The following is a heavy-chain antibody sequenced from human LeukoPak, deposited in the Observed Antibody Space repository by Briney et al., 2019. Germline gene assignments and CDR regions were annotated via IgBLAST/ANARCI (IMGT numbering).Heavy chain of an antibody. Sequence: ASVKVSCKASGYTFRTYDINWVRQAAGQGLEWMGWMNPNSGNTGYAQKFQGRLTITRIASISTAYMELSSLRSDDTAVYYCARTKPDNSEIYNWGQGTLVTVSS. D-gene: IGHD3-22*01. CDR1: GYTFRTYD. J-gene: IGHJ4*02. CDR2: MNPNSGNT. CDR3: ARTKPDNSEIYN. V-gene: IGHV1-8*03.